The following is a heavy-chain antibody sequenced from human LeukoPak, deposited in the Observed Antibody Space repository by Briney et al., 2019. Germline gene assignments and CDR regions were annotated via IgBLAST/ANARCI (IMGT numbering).Heavy chain of an antibody. V-gene: IGHV4-34*01. CDR1: GGSFSGYY. D-gene: IGHD2-2*01. CDR2: INHSGST. J-gene: IGHJ5*02. Sequence: SETLSLTCAVYGGSFSGYYWSWIRQPPGKGLEWIGEINHSGSTNYNPSLKSRVTISVDTSKNQFSLKLSSVTAADTAVYYCARDPYRDNWFDPWGQGTLVTVSS. CDR3: ARDPYRDNWFDP.